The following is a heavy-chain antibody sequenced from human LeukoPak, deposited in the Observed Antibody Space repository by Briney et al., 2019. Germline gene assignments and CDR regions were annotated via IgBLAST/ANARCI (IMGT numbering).Heavy chain of an antibody. D-gene: IGHD3-10*01. CDR2: IYHSGST. CDR3: ARTRYYYNSRSYGAPYYFDY. V-gene: IGHV4-4*02. J-gene: IGHJ4*02. CDR1: GFTFSSYW. Sequence: PGGSLRLSCAASGFTFSSYWMSWVRQPPGKGLEWIGEIYHSGSTNYNPSLKSRVTISVDKSKNQFSLKLSSVTAADTAVYYCARTRYYYNSRSYGAPYYFDYWGQGTLVTVSS.